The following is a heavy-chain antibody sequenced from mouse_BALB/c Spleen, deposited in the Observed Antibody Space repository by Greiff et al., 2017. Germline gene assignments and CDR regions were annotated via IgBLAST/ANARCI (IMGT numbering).Heavy chain of an antibody. Sequence: EVQLVESGGGLVQPGGSRKLSCAASGFTFSSFGMHWVRQAPEKGLEWVAYISSGSSTIYYADTVKGRFTISRDNPKNTLFLQMTSLRSEDTAMYYCARSHYRYDGYAMDYWGQGTSVTVSS. J-gene: IGHJ4*01. CDR2: ISSGSSTI. CDR1: GFTFSSFG. CDR3: ARSHYRYDGYAMDY. V-gene: IGHV5-17*02. D-gene: IGHD2-14*01.